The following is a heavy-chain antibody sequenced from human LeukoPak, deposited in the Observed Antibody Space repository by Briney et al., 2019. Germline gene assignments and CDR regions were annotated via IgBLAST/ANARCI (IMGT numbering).Heavy chain of an antibody. Sequence: SVKVSCKVSGYTLTELSMHWVRQAPGKGLEWMGGFDPEDGETIYAQKFQGRVTMTEDTSTDTAYMELSSLRSEDTAVYYCATAPDGGGYQFDYWGQGTLVTVSS. V-gene: IGHV1-24*01. CDR1: GYTLTELS. CDR3: ATAPDGGGYQFDY. CDR2: FDPEDGET. J-gene: IGHJ4*02. D-gene: IGHD5-24*01.